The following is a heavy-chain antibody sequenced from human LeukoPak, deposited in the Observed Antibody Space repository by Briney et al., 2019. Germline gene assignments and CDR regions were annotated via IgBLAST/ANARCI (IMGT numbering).Heavy chain of an antibody. J-gene: IGHJ5*02. CDR1: GGSIRSSYYY. Sequence: SETLSLTCTVSGGSIRSSYYYWGWIRQPPGKGLEWIGSIYDSGSTYYNPSLKSRVTISVDTSKNQFSLKLSSVTAADTAVYYCAGSPRSYTVGWFDPWGQGTLVTVSS. D-gene: IGHD2-2*02. CDR2: IYDSGST. V-gene: IGHV4-39*07. CDR3: AGSPRSYTVGWFDP.